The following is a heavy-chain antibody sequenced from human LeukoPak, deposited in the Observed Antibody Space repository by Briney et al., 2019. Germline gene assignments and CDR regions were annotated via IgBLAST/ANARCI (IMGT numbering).Heavy chain of an antibody. D-gene: IGHD6-19*01. CDR1: GFTFDDYA. CDR3: ARVGYTSGWYGDNFDY. V-gene: IGHV3-9*01. J-gene: IGHJ4*02. Sequence: GGSLRLSCAASGFTFDDYAMHWVRQAPGKGLEWVSGISWNSGSIGYADSVKGRFTISRDNAKNTLYLQMNSLRAEDTAVHFCARVGYTSGWYGDNFDYWGQGTLVTVPS. CDR2: ISWNSGSI.